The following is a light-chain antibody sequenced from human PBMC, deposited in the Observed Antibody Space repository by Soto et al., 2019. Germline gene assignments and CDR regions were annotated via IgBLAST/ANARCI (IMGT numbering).Light chain of an antibody. CDR2: DVS. J-gene: IGLJ1*01. V-gene: IGLV2-14*01. Sequence: QSALTQPATASGSPEQFFPISCTATSSEFGGLNYVSWYHRHPGKAPKLMIFDVSNRPSGVSNRFSGSKSGNTASLTISGLQAEDEADYYCSSYTSSSTLVVFGTGTKVTVL. CDR3: SSYTSSSTLVV. CDR1: SSEFGGLNY.